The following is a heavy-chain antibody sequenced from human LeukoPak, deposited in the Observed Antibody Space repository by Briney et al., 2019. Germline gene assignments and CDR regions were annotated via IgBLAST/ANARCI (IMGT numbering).Heavy chain of an antibody. Sequence: PSETLSLTCTVSGRSISSYYWSWIRQPPGKGLEWIGYIYYSGSTSYNPSLKSRVTISVDTSKNQFSLKLGSVTAADTPVYYCARRAWGYSSSWYFDYWGQGTLFTVSS. V-gene: IGHV4-59*08. J-gene: IGHJ4*02. CDR2: IYYSGST. CDR1: GRSISSYY. CDR3: ARRAWGYSSSWYFDY. D-gene: IGHD6-13*01.